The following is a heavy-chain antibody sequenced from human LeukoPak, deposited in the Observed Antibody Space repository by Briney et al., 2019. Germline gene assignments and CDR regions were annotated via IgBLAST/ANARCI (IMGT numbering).Heavy chain of an antibody. V-gene: IGHV3-53*01. CDR2: IYSGGST. D-gene: IGHD4-17*01. CDR3: AGSATVTRSLYYYYMDV. CDR1: GFTFSSYA. J-gene: IGHJ6*03. Sequence: GGSLRLSCAASGFTFSSYAMSWVRQAPGKGLEWVSVIYSGGSTYYADSVKGRFTISRDNSKNTLYLQMNSLRAEDTAVYYCAGSATVTRSLYYYYMDVWGKGTTVTVSS.